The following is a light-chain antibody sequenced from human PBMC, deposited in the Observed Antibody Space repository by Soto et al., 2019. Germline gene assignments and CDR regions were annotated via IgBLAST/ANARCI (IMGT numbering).Light chain of an antibody. CDR1: SSDIGGYDY. J-gene: IGLJ1*01. V-gene: IGLV2-14*01. CDR3: SSYTGSITLYV. CDR2: EVS. Sequence: QSALTQPASVSGSPGQSITISCTGTSSDIGGYDYVSWYQQHTGKVPKLMVFEVSNRPSGVSYRFSGSKSGNTAPLTISGLQAEDEADYYCSSYTGSITLYVFGTGTKLTVL.